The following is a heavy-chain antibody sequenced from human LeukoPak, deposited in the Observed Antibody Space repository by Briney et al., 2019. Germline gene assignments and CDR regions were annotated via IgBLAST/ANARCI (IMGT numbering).Heavy chain of an antibody. D-gene: IGHD3-3*01. Sequence: SVKVSCKASGGTFSSYAISWVRQAPGQGLEWMGGIIPILGTANYAQKFQGRVTITTDESTSTAYMELSSLRSEDTAVYYCARSPTDFWSGYRSEYYYYYYMDVWGKGTTVTVSS. J-gene: IGHJ6*03. CDR1: GGTFSSYA. V-gene: IGHV1-69*05. CDR3: ARSPTDFWSGYRSEYYYYYYMDV. CDR2: IIPILGTA.